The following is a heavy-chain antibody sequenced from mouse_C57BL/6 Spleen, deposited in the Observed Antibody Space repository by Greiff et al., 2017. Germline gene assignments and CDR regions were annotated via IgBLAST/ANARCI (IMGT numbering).Heavy chain of an antibody. CDR1: GYAFSSSW. CDR2: IYPGDGDT. D-gene: IGHD1-1*01. J-gene: IGHJ4*01. V-gene: IGHV1-82*01. Sequence: VKVVESGPELVKPGASVKISCKASGYAFSSSWMNWVKQRPGKGLEWIGRIYPGDGDTNYNGKFKGKATLTADKSSSTAYMQLSSLTSEDSAVYFCARSYYGSLYAMDYWGQETSVTVSS. CDR3: ARSYYGSLYAMDY.